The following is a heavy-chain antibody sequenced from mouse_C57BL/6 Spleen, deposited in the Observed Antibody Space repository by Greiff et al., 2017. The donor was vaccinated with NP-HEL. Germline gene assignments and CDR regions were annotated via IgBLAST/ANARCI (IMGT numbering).Heavy chain of an antibody. J-gene: IGHJ1*03. CDR3: ARGGGWLLGYFDV. D-gene: IGHD2-3*01. Sequence: ESGPGLVKPSQSLSLTCSVTGYSITSGYYWNWIRQFPGNKLEWMGYISYDGSNNYNPSLKNRISITRDTSKNQFFLKLNSVTTEDTATYYCARGGGWLLGYFDVWGTGTTVTVSS. CDR2: ISYDGSN. V-gene: IGHV3-6*01. CDR1: GYSITSGYY.